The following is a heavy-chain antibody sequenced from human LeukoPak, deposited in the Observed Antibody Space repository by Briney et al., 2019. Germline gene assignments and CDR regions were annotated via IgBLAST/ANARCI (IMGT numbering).Heavy chain of an antibody. D-gene: IGHD5-24*01. Sequence: GRSLRLSCAASGFTFSSYSMNWVRQAPGNGLEWVSSISSSSSYIYYADSVKGRFTISRDNAKNSLYLQMNSLRAEDTAVYYCARERRDGYNTCFDYWGQGTLVTVSS. CDR3: ARERRDGYNTCFDY. V-gene: IGHV3-21*01. CDR2: ISSSSSYI. J-gene: IGHJ4*02. CDR1: GFTFSSYS.